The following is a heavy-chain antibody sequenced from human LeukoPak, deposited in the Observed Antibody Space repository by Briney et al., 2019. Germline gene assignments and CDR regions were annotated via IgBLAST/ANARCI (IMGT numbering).Heavy chain of an antibody. CDR1: GFTFSSYS. CDR3: ARGVGGAFDI. D-gene: IGHD2-15*01. CDR2: ISSSSSYI. Sequence: GGSLRLSCAASGFTFSSYSMNLVRQAPGKRLEWVSSISSSSSYIYYADSVKGRFTISRDNAKNSLYLQMNSLRAEDTAVYYCARGVGGAFDIWGQGTMVTVSS. J-gene: IGHJ3*02. V-gene: IGHV3-21*01.